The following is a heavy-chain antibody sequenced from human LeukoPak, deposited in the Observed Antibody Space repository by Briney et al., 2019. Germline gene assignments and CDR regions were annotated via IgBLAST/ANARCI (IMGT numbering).Heavy chain of an antibody. V-gene: IGHV3-66*01. CDR1: GFTVSSSY. CDR2: IHSDGYT. CDR3: ARDRGYSCGY. Sequence: GGSLRLSCAASGFTVSSSYISWVRLAPGKGLEWVSVIHSDGYTHYADSVKGRFTISRDNSQNTVYLQMNSLRAEDTAVYYCARDRGYSCGYWGQGTLVTVSS. J-gene: IGHJ4*02. D-gene: IGHD5-18*01.